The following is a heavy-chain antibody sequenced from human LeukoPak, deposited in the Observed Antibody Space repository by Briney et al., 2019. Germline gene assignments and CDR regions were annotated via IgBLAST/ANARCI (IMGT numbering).Heavy chain of an antibody. D-gene: IGHD6-13*01. V-gene: IGHV4-59*12. CDR3: ASSRRYPRFDP. CDR2: IYYSGST. CDR1: GGSISSYY. J-gene: IGHJ5*02. Sequence: RTSETLSLTCTVSGGSISSYYWSWIRQPPGKGLEWIGYIYYSGSTNYNPSLKSRVTISVDRSKNQFSLKLSSVTAADTAVYYCASSRRYPRFDPWGQGTLVTVSS.